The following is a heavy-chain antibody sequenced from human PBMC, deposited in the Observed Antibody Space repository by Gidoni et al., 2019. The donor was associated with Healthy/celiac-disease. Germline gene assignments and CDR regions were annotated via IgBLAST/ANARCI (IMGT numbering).Heavy chain of an antibody. J-gene: IGHJ4*02. CDR1: GFTFSSYA. Sequence: EVQLLESGGGLVQPGGSLRLSCAASGFTFSSYAMSWVRQAPGKGLEWVSAISGSGGSTYYADSVKGRFTISRDNSKNTLYLQMNSLRAEDTAVYYCASGVLRYFDWLGGYFDYWGQGTLVTVSS. D-gene: IGHD3-9*01. CDR3: ASGVLRYFDWLGGYFDY. CDR2: ISGSGGST. V-gene: IGHV3-23*01.